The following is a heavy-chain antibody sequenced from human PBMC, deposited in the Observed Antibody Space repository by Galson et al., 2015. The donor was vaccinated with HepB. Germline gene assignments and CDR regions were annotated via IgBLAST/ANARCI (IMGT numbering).Heavy chain of an antibody. CDR3: AKAGDLAARNQPGAADSYFDY. D-gene: IGHD7-27*01. CDR1: GFTFSSYG. Sequence: SLRLSCAASGFTFSSYGTHWVRQAPGKGLEWVAVISYDGSNKYYADSVKGRFTISRDNSKNTLYLQMNSLRAEDTAVYYCAKAGDLAARNQPGAADSYFDYWGQGTLVTVSS. V-gene: IGHV3-30*18. J-gene: IGHJ4*02. CDR2: ISYDGSNK.